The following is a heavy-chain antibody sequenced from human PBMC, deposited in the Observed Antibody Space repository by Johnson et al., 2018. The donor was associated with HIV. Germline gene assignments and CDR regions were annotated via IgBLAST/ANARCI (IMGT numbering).Heavy chain of an antibody. D-gene: IGHD1-26*01. V-gene: IGHV3-9*01. CDR3: ARDKSGSYRGAFDV. CDR2: ISWNSGSI. Sequence: PGKGLEWVSGISWNSGSIGYADSVKGRFTISRDNAKNSLYLQMNSLRAEDTAVYYCARDKSGSYRGAFDVWGQGTMVTVSS. J-gene: IGHJ3*01.